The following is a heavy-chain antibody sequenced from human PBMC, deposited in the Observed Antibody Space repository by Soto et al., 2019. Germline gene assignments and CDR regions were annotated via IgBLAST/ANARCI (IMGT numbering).Heavy chain of an antibody. CDR1: GDTFTTYD. Sequence: VASVKVSCKASGDTFTTYDINWVRQATGHGLEWMGWINPNSGNIGYAQRFQGRVTMTRDTAIRTAYMEVSSLRSDDTAVYYCARGRASGSYYLLDYWGQGTLVTVS. CDR2: INPNSGNI. J-gene: IGHJ4*02. CDR3: ARGRASGSYYLLDY. D-gene: IGHD3-10*01. V-gene: IGHV1-8*01.